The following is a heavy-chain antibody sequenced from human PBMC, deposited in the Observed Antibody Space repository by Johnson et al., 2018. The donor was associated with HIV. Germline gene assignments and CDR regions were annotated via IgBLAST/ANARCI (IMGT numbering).Heavy chain of an antibody. V-gene: IGHV3-23*01. CDR3: AARGSGSYYVLLGAFDI. D-gene: IGHD1-26*01. Sequence: VQLMESGGGLVQPGGSLRLSCAASGITFSSYAMSWVRQAPGKGLEWVSAISGSGGSTYYADSVKGRFTITRDNSKNTLYLQMNSLRAEDTAVYYCAARGSGSYYVLLGAFDIWGQGTMVTVSS. CDR1: GITFSSYA. CDR2: ISGSGGST. J-gene: IGHJ3*02.